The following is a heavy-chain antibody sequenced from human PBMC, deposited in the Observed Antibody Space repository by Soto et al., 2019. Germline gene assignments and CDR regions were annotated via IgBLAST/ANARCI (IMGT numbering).Heavy chain of an antibody. J-gene: IGHJ4*01. D-gene: IGHD3-22*01. V-gene: IGHV3-33*01. CDR1: GFTFSGHG. CDR3: VIDDHSSCPTGY. Sequence: LRLSCAASGFTFSGHGMHWVRQAPGKGLEGVAVIWNDGSNKYYADSVKGRFTISRDNYKNTLYLQMNSLRVEDTAVYYCVIDDHSSCPTGYWGHGTPVTVSS. CDR2: IWNDGSNK.